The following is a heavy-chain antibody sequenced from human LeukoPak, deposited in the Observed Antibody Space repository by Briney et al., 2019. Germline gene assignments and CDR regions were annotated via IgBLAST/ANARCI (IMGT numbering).Heavy chain of an antibody. CDR2: IFSNDEK. V-gene: IGHV2-26*01. CDR1: GFSLSNARMG. D-gene: IGHD5-18*01. Sequence: ESGPTLVNPTETLTLTRTVSGFSLSNARMGVSWIRQPPGKALEWLAHIFSNDEKSYSTSLNSRLTISKDTSKSQVVLTMTNMDPVDTATYYCARIEAMGDAFDIWGQGTMVTVSS. CDR3: ARIEAMGDAFDI. J-gene: IGHJ3*02.